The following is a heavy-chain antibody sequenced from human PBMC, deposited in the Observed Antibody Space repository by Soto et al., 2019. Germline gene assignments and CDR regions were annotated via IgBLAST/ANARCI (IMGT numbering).Heavy chain of an antibody. J-gene: IGHJ6*02. V-gene: IGHV1-18*01. D-gene: IGHD6-13*01. CDR1: GYTFTSYG. CDR3: AGTSIAAAGTYYYGMDV. CDR2: ISAYNGNT. Sequence: QVQLVQSGAEVKKPGASVKVSCKASGYTFTSYGISWVRQAPGQGLEWMGWISAYNGNTNYAQKLQGRVTMTTDTSTSTAYMERRSLRSDDTAVYYCAGTSIAAAGTYYYGMDVWGQGTTVTVSS.